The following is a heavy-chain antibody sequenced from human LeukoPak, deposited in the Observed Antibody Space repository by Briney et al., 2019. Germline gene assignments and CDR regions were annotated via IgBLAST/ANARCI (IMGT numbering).Heavy chain of an antibody. CDR2: ISMSSSYI. CDR1: GFTFSSFG. CDR3: ARDRVSMVRGVTALDY. V-gene: IGHV3-21*01. D-gene: IGHD3-10*01. J-gene: IGHJ4*02. Sequence: GSLRLSCAASGFTFSSFGMNWVRQAPGKGLEWVSFISMSSSYIYYADSVKGRFTISRDNAKNSLYLQMDSLRAEDTAVYYCARDRVSMVRGVTALDYWGQGTLVTVSS.